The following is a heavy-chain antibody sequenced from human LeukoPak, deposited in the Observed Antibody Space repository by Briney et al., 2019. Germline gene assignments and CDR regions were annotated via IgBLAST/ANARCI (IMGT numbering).Heavy chain of an antibody. Sequence: ASVKVSCKASGYTFTKYGISWVRQAPGQGLEWLGWISGYNGDTNYAQRLQGRVTMTKDTSSSTAYLELRSLRSDDTAVYYCARVRGYYDSSGPRDYWGQGTLVTVSS. CDR2: ISGYNGDT. V-gene: IGHV1-18*01. J-gene: IGHJ4*02. D-gene: IGHD3-22*01. CDR1: GYTFTKYG. CDR3: ARVRGYYDSSGPRDY.